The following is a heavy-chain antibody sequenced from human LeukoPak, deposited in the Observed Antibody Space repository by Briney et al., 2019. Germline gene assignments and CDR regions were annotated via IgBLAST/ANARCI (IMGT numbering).Heavy chain of an antibody. Sequence: GESLKISCKGSGYSFTSYWIGWVRQMPGKGLEWMGIIYPGDSDTRYSPSFQGQVTISADKSISTAYLQWSSLKASDTAMYYCARQSRPYYYDSSGLPDYWGQGTLVTVSS. CDR1: GYSFTSYW. CDR3: ARQSRPYYYDSSGLPDY. V-gene: IGHV5-51*01. CDR2: IYPGDSDT. D-gene: IGHD3-22*01. J-gene: IGHJ4*02.